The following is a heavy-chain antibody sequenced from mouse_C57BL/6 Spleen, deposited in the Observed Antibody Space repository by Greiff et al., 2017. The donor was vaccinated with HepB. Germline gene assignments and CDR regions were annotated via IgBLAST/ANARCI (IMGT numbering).Heavy chain of an antibody. D-gene: IGHD2-5*01. CDR1: GYTFTSYW. J-gene: IGHJ4*01. V-gene: IGHV1-55*01. Sequence: QVQLQQPGAELVKPGASVKMSCKASGYTFTSYWITWVKQRPGQGLEWIGDIYPGSGSTNYNEKFKSKATLTVDTSSSTAYMQLSSLTSEDSAVYYCARGGAYYSNSSYAMDYWGQGTSVTVSS. CDR2: IYPGSGST. CDR3: ARGGAYYSNSSYAMDY.